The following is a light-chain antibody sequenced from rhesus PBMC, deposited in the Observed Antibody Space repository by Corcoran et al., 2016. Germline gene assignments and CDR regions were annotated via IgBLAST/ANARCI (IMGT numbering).Light chain of an antibody. CDR1: QSVSSN. CDR3: QQYNNWLT. J-gene: IGKJ4*01. V-gene: IGKV3-35*01. Sequence: EIVMTQSPATLSLSPGERATLSCRASQSVSSNLAWYQQKPGQAPRLLHYYSSDRATGIPDRFSGGGSGTDLTLTISSLEPEDVGVYYCQQYNNWLTFGGGTKVELK. CDR2: YSS.